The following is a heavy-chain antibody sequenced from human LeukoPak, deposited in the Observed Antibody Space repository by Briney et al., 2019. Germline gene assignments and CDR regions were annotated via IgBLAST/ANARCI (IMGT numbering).Heavy chain of an antibody. J-gene: IGHJ6*03. CDR3: AKGGTGYYYYMDV. CDR2: ISWNSGSI. V-gene: IGHV3-9*01. Sequence: PGRSLRLSCAASGFTFDDYAMHWVRQAPGKGLEWVSGISWNSGSIGYADSVKGRFTISRDNAKNSLYLQMNSLRAEDTALYYCAKGGTGYYYYMDVWGKGTTVTVYS. CDR1: GFTFDDYA.